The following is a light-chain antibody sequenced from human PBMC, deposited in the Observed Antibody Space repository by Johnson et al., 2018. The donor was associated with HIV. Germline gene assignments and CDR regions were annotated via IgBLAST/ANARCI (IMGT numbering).Light chain of an antibody. Sequence: QSVLTQPPSVSAAPGQKVTISCSGTSSNIGNNYVSRYQHLPGTAPKVLIYDNDKRPSGIPDRFSGSKSGTSATLGITGLQTGDEADYYCGTWVSSLSAAYVFGTGTKVTVL. CDR2: DND. CDR1: SSNIGNNY. J-gene: IGLJ1*01. V-gene: IGLV1-51*01. CDR3: GTWVSSLSAAYV.